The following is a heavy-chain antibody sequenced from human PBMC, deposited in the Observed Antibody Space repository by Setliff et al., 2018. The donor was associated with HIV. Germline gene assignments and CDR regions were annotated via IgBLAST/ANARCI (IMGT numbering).Heavy chain of an antibody. Sequence: SETLSLTCTVSGGSISSGGYYWTWIRQHPGKGLEWIGYIYYSGSTYYNPSLKSRVTISVDTSKNRFSLRLSSVTAADTAVYYCARAPALSYYYYMDVWGKGTTVTVSS. CDR2: IYYSGST. J-gene: IGHJ6*03. CDR3: ARAPALSYYYYMDV. V-gene: IGHV4-31*03. CDR1: GGSISSGGYY.